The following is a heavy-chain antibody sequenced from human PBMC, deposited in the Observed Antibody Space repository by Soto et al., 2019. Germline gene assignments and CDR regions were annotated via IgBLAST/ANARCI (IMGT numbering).Heavy chain of an antibody. D-gene: IGHD3-22*01. CDR1: GFTFSSYS. J-gene: IGHJ6*01. Sequence: SGFTFSSYSMNWVLQAPGKGLEWVSSISSSSSYIYYADSVKGRFTISRDNAKNSLYLQMNSLRAEDTAVYYCARDEPVIVIRGMDVWGQGTTVTVSS. CDR3: ARDEPVIVIRGMDV. V-gene: IGHV3-21*01. CDR2: ISSSSSYI.